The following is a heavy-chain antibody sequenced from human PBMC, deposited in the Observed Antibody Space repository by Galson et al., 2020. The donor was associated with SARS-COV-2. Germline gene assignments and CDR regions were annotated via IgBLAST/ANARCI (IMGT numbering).Heavy chain of an antibody. CDR1: GFTFSSYD. Sequence: GGSLRLSCAASGFTFSSYDMHWVRQATGKGLEWVSAIGTAGDTYYPGSVKGRFTISRENDKNSLYLQMNSLRAGDTAVYYCARGLSEGLREYRGYYYYYYMDVWGKGTTVTVSS. D-gene: IGHD6-6*01. CDR3: ARGLSEGLREYRGYYYYYYMDV. CDR2: IGTAGDT. J-gene: IGHJ6*03. V-gene: IGHV3-13*01.